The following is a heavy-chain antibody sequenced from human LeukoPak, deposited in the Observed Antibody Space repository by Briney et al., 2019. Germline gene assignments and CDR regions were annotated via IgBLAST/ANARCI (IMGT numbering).Heavy chain of an antibody. J-gene: IGHJ3*02. V-gene: IGHV3-53*01. CDR2: IYSGGST. CDR1: GFTVSSNF. D-gene: IGHD6-19*01. CDR3: ARGGAYRSGWPGTFDI. Sequence: GGSLRLSSAASGFTVSSNFMNWVRHAPGNGLEGGSIIYSGGSTSYADSVKGRFTISRDNSKNTLYLQMNSLRAEDTAVYYCARGGAYRSGWPGTFDIWGQGTMVTVSS.